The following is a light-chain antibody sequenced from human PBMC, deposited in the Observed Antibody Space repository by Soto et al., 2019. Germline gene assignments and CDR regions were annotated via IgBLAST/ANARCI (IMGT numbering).Light chain of an antibody. CDR2: DVS. V-gene: IGLV2-14*01. CDR1: SSDVGGYNY. Sequence: QSVLTQPASVSGSPGQSITISCTGTSSDVGGYNYVSWYQQHPGKAPKLMIYDVSNRPSGVSNRFSGSKSGNTASLTISGLQAEDEADYYCSSDTSISTYVFGTGTKVTVL. J-gene: IGLJ1*01. CDR3: SSDTSISTYV.